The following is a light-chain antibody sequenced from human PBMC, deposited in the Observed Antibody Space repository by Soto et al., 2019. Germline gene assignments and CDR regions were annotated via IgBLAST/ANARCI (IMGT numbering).Light chain of an antibody. CDR2: DAS. V-gene: IGKV3-11*01. J-gene: IGKJ5*01. CDR1: QSVSTF. CDR3: QQRFNLIT. Sequence: EIVVTQSPATLSLSPQERATLSCSASQSVSTFLAWYQQRPGQAPRLLIYDASKRATGIPARFSGSGSGTDFTLTISSLEPEDSAVYYCQQRFNLITFGQGTRLEIK.